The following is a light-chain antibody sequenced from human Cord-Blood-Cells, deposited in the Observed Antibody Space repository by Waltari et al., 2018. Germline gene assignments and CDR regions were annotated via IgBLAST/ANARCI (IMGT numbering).Light chain of an antibody. CDR1: SSDVGGYNY. CDR3: SSYASSSTLV. V-gene: IGLV2-14*01. J-gene: IGLJ2*01. CDR2: DVS. Sequence: QSALTQPASVSGSPGQSITISCTGTSSDVGGYNYVSWYQQHPGKAPKHMTYDVSKRPSGVSNRFSGSTSGTTASLTISGLQAEDEADYCCSSYASSSTLVFGGGTKLTVL.